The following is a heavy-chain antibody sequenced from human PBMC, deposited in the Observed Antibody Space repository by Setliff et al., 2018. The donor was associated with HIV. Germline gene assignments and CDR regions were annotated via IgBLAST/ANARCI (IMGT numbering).Heavy chain of an antibody. CDR2: INQDGREK. Sequence: GSLRLSCAASGFTFTTYWMSWVRQAPGRGLEWVANINQDGREKYYVDSVKGRFTISRDNAKNSVYLQMNSLRGEDTAVYYCAGSRGYFVKADWGQGTLVTVSS. D-gene: IGHD3-22*01. CDR3: AGSRGYFVKAD. V-gene: IGHV3-7*01. CDR1: GFTFTTYW. J-gene: IGHJ4*02.